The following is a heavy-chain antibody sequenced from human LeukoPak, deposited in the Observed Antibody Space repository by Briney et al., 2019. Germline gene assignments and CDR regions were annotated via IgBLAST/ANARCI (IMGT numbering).Heavy chain of an antibody. CDR3: ARVSGVKDIVVVPAAIMGGGYYYGMDV. CDR2: ISGSGGST. D-gene: IGHD2-2*02. Sequence: PGGSLRLSCAASGFTFSSYSMNWVRQAPGKGLEWVSAISGSGGSTYYADSVKGRFTISRDNSKNTLYLQMNSLRAEDTAVYYCARVSGVKDIVVVPAAIMGGGYYYGMDVWGQGTTVTVSS. CDR1: GFTFSSYS. V-gene: IGHV3-23*01. J-gene: IGHJ6*02.